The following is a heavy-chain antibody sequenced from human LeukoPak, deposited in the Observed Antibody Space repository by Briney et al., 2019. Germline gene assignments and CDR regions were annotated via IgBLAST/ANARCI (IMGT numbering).Heavy chain of an antibody. CDR3: ARRDWVSGAVRAFDI. CDR2: ISNDSVDK. D-gene: IGHD3-3*01. CDR1: GFRFSDYY. V-gene: IGHV3-11*04. Sequence: GRSMRLSCVGSGFRFSDYYMSWIRQAPGKGLEWVSYISNDSVDKYYVDSVRGRFTISRDNAKKSMYLQMSGLRVEDTAVYYCARRDWVSGAVRAFDIWGQGTMVNVSS. J-gene: IGHJ3*02.